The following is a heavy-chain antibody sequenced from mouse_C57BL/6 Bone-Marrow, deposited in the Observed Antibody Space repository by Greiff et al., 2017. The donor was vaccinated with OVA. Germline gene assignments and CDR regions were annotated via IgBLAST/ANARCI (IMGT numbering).Heavy chain of an antibody. CDR3: ARHYYGRGMDY. V-gene: IGHV5-6*02. CDR1: GFTFSSYG. J-gene: IGHJ4*01. Sequence: MLVESGGDLVKPGGSLKLSCAASGFTFSSYGMSWVRQTPDKRLEWVATISSGGSYTYYPDSVKGRFTISRDNAKNTLYLQMSSLKSEDTDMYDCARHYYGRGMDYWGQGTSVTVSS. CDR2: ISSGGSYT. D-gene: IGHD1-1*01.